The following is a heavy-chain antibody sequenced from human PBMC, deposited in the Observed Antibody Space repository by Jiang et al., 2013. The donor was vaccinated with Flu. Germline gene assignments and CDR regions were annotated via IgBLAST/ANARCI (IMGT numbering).Heavy chain of an antibody. Sequence: GSGLVKPSETLSLTCIVSGDSISGYYWSWIRLPPGKGLEWIGYMHSSGHSNNNPSLKSRVTISVDTSKNQFSLKLSSVTAADTAVYYCARHQDFGRFFYYFVQLGPGNPWSPSPQ. CDR1: GDSISGYY. CDR2: MHSSGHS. V-gene: IGHV4-59*08. J-gene: IGHJ4*02. CDR3: ARHQDFGRFFYYFVQ. D-gene: IGHD1-26*01.